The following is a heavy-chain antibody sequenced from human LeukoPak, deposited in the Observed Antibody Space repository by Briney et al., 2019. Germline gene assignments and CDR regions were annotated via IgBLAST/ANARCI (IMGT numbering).Heavy chain of an antibody. D-gene: IGHD2-21*01. Sequence: GGSLRLSCAASGFTFSRYAMNWVRQAPGKGLEWVSYINTDSSDIHYADSVKGRFTISRDNASNTLYLQLSSLRAEDSAVYYCARDTFHPGLIDSWGQGTLVTVSS. CDR1: GFTFSRYA. CDR2: INTDSSDI. CDR3: ARDTFHPGLIDS. J-gene: IGHJ4*02. V-gene: IGHV3-21*05.